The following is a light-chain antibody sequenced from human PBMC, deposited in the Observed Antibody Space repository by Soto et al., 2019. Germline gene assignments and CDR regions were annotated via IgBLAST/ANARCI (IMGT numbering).Light chain of an antibody. CDR1: QSISDT. J-gene: IGKJ5*01. Sequence: EIVMTQSPATLSVSPGGRATLSCRASQSISDTLAWYQQKPGQAPRLLIYGASSRATGIPDRFSGSGSGTDFSLTINRLEPEDFAVYFCQQYGSSPITFGQGTRLEI. CDR2: GAS. V-gene: IGKV3-20*01. CDR3: QQYGSSPIT.